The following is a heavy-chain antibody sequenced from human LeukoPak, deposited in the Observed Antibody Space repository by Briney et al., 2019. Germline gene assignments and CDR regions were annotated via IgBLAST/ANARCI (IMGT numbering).Heavy chain of an antibody. J-gene: IGHJ4*02. CDR3: ARAVGSFDWLPLFGY. Sequence: SETLSLTCTVSGYSIRSGFYWGWIRQSPGKGLEWIGNIYHSGITYYTPSLKSRVTISVDTSKNQFYLKLSSVTAADTAVYYCARAVGSFDWLPLFGYWGQGTLVTVSS. V-gene: IGHV4-38-2*02. CDR2: IYHSGIT. CDR1: GYSIRSGFY. D-gene: IGHD3-9*01.